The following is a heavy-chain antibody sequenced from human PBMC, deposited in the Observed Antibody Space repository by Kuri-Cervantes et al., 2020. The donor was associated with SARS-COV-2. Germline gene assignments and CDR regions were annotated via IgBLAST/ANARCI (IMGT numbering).Heavy chain of an antibody. CDR1: GFTFSSYG. CDR3: ANSLIARFDY. J-gene: IGHJ4*02. Sequence: GESLKISCVASGFTFSSYGMHWVRQAPGKGLEWVAFIRYDGSNKYYADSVKGRFTISRDNSKNTLYLQMNSLRAEDTAVYYCANSLIARFDYWGQGTLVTVSS. CDR2: IRYDGSNK. V-gene: IGHV3-30*02.